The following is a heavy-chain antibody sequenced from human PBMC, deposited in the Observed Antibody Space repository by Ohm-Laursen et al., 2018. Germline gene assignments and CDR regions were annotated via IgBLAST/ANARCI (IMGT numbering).Heavy chain of an antibody. CDR3: ARDVVVVAATYLSY. CDR1: GFAFSTYA. V-gene: IGHV3-23*01. J-gene: IGHJ4*02. D-gene: IGHD2-15*01. CDR2: ISRSGGVAT. Sequence: SLRLSCAASGFAFSTYAMSWVRQAPGKGLEWVSGISRSGGVATYYADSVKGRFTISRDNSKNTLYLQMNSLRAEDTAVYYCARDVVVVAATYLSYWGQGTLVTVSS.